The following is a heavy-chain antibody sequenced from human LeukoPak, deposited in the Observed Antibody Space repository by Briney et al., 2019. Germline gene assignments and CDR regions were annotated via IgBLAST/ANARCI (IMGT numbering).Heavy chain of an antibody. J-gene: IGHJ3*02. CDR1: GFTFSDFD. Sequence: PGGSLRLSCVASGFTFSDFDMNWVRQAPGKGLEWVSSISTSGSNTYYADSVKGRFTISRDNSKNTLYLQMDSLRAEDTAVYYCAREFTIFGVVIQRYDAFDIWGQGTMVTVSS. V-gene: IGHV3-69-1*01. CDR2: ISTSGSNT. CDR3: AREFTIFGVVIQRYDAFDI. D-gene: IGHD3-3*01.